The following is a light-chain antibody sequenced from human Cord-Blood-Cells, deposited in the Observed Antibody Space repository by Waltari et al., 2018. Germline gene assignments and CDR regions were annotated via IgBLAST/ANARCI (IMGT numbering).Light chain of an antibody. Sequence: EIVMTQSPATLSVSPGERATISCRASQSVSSNLAWSQQKPGQAPRLLIYGASTRATGSPTRFSGSGSGTECTLTISSLQSEDFAVYYCQQYNNWPPITFGQGTRLEIK. CDR3: QQYNNWPPIT. V-gene: IGKV3D-15*01. CDR2: GAS. CDR1: QSVSSN. J-gene: IGKJ5*01.